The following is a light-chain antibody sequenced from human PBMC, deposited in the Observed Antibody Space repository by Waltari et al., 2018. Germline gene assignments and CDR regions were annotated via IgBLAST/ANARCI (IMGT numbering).Light chain of an antibody. V-gene: IGLV2-14*03. CDR1: SIDLETYYF. CDR3: NSYTGSNTVV. J-gene: IGLJ2*01. CDR2: DVN. Sequence: QSALTQPASVSGSPGPAITIPCTGSSIDLETYYFVPWYQRHPGKVPKLIIYDVNIRPSGVPDRFSGSKSGNTASLTISGLQAEDEAIYYCNSYTGSNTVVFGGGTKLTVL.